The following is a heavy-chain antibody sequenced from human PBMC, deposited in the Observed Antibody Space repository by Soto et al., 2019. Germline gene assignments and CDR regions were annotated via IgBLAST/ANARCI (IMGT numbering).Heavy chain of an antibody. CDR3: ARQPSPLEFYYYYYMDV. CDR2: IYYCGST. V-gene: IGHV4-39*01. Sequence: QLQLQESGPGLVKPSETLSLTCTVSGGSISSSSYYWGWIRQPPGKGLEWIGSIYYCGSTYYNPSLKSRVTISVDASTNQFSLMLSSVTAADTAVYYCARQPSPLEFYYYYYMDVWGTGTTVTVSS. CDR1: GGSISSSSYY. J-gene: IGHJ6*03. D-gene: IGHD3-10*01.